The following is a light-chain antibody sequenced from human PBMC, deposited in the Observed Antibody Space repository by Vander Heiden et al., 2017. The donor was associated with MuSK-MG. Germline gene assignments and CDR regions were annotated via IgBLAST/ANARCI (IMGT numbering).Light chain of an antibody. CDR2: DAS. Sequence: DIQMTQSPSSLSASVGDRVTITCQASQDISNYLNLYQQKPGKAPKLLIYDASNLETGVPSRFSGSGSGTDFTFTIRSLQPEDIATYYCQQYDTLTFGGGTKVEIK. CDR3: QQYDTLT. CDR1: QDISNY. J-gene: IGKJ4*01. V-gene: IGKV1-33*01.